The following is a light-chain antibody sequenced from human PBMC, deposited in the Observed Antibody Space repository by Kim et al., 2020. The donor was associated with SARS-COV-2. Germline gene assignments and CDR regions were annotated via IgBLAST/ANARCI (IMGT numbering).Light chain of an antibody. J-gene: IGLJ2*01. CDR2: YDS. Sequence: VAPGKTARITCGGNNIGSKSVHWYQQKPGQAPVLVIYYDSDRPSGIPERFSGSNSGNTATLTISRVEAGDEADYYCQVWDSSRDRVFGGGTKVTVL. V-gene: IGLV3-21*04. CDR3: QVWDSSRDRV. CDR1: NIGSKS.